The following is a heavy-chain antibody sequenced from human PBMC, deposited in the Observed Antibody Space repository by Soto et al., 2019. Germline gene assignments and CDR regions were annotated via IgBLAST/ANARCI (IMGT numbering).Heavy chain of an antibody. CDR1: GYTFTSYA. Sequence: QVQLVQSGAEEKKPGASVKVSCKASGYTFTSYAMHWVRQAPGQRLEWMGWINAGNGHTKYSQKFQGRVTITRDTSASTAYMELSSLRSEDTAVDYCARSIVVVTALDYWGQGTLVTVSS. V-gene: IGHV1-3*05. J-gene: IGHJ4*02. CDR3: ARSIVVVTALDY. D-gene: IGHD2-21*02. CDR2: INAGNGHT.